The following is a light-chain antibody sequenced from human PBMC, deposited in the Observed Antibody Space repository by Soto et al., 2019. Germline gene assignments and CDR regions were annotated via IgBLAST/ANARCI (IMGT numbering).Light chain of an antibody. Sequence: IVVTVSPGTLSLSTGERATLSCRASQSVSNNYLAWYQQKPGQAPRLLIYGASNRATGIPDRFSGSGSGTDFTLTISRLEPEDFALYYCQHYVERSPITFGQGTRLDIK. V-gene: IGKV3-20*01. CDR3: QHYVERSPIT. CDR2: GAS. CDR1: QSVSNNY. J-gene: IGKJ5*01.